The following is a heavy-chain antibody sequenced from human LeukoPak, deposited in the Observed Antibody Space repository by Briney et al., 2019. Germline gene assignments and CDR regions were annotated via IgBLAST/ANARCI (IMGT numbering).Heavy chain of an antibody. J-gene: IGHJ4*02. Sequence: SGTLSLTCSVSGGSISSSSYYWGWIRQPPGKGLEWIGSIYYSGSTYYNPSLKSRVTISVDTSKNQFSLKLSSVTAADTAVYYCARRRGFGEDYWGQGTLVTVSS. CDR1: GGSISSSSYY. CDR3: ARRRGFGEDY. D-gene: IGHD3-10*01. CDR2: IYYSGST. V-gene: IGHV4-39*01.